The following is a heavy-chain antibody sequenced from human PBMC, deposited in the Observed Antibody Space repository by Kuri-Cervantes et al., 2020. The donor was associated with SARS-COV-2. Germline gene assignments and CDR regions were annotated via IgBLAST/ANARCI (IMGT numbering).Heavy chain of an antibody. J-gene: IGHJ6*02. CDR1: GFIFFNHG. CDR3: ARGIAARRGYYYYGMDV. D-gene: IGHD6-6*01. Sequence: LSLTCAASGFIFFNHGMHWVRQAPGKGLEWVAVIWYDGSNKYYADSVKGRFTISRDNSKNTLYPQMNSLRAEDTAVYYCARGIAARRGYYYYGMDVWGQGTTVTVSS. CDR2: IWYDGSNK. V-gene: IGHV3-33*08.